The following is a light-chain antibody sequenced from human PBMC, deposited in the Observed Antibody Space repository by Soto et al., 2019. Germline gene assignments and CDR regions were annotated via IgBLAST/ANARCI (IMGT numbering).Light chain of an antibody. V-gene: IGLV2-8*01. CDR3: SSNAGSNNLV. CDR1: SRDVGGYNY. Sequence: QSALTQPASVSGSPGQSITISCTGTSRDVGGYNYVSWHQQHPGKAPKVMIYEVSRRPSGVPDRFSGSKSGNTASLTVSGLQAEDEADYYCSSNAGSNNLVFGGGTKLTVL. CDR2: EVS. J-gene: IGLJ2*01.